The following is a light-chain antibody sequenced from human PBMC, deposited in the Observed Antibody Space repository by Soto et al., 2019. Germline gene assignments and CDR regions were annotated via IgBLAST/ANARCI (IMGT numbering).Light chain of an antibody. CDR1: SGSVSTSYY. V-gene: IGLV8-61*01. Sequence: QTVVTQEPSFSVSPGGTVTLTCGLTSGSVSTSYYPSWYQQTPGQAPRTLIYSTNTRSTGVPDRFSGSKSGTSASLAISGLQSEDEADYYCAAWDDSLNGWVFGGGTKLTVL. J-gene: IGLJ3*02. CDR2: STN. CDR3: AAWDDSLNGWV.